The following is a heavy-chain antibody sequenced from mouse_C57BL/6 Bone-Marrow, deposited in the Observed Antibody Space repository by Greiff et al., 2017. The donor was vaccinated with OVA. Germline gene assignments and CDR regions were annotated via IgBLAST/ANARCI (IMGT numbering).Heavy chain of an antibody. CDR2: IHPSDSDT. CDR3: AMYYSNYVWFAY. CDR1: GYTFTSYW. V-gene: IGHV1-74*01. D-gene: IGHD2-5*01. J-gene: IGHJ3*01. Sequence: QVQLQQPGAELVKPGASVKVSCKASGYTFTSYWMHWVKQRPGQGLEWIGRIHPSDSDTNYNQKFKGKATLTVDKSSSTAYMQLSSLTSEDSAVYYCAMYYSNYVWFAYWGQGTLVTVSA.